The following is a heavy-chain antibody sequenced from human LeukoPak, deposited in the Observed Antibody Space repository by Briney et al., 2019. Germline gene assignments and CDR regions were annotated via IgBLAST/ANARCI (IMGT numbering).Heavy chain of an antibody. CDR3: ARRAGAYSHPYDY. CDR2: IYSDNT. CDR1: GFTVSSNS. Sequence: GGSLRLSCTVSGFTVSSNSMSWVRQSPGKGLEWVSFIYSDNTHYSDSVKGRFTISRDNSKNTLYLQMNSLRAEDTAVYYCARRAGAYSHPYDYWGQGTLVTVSS. D-gene: IGHD4/OR15-4a*01. V-gene: IGHV3-53*01. J-gene: IGHJ4*02.